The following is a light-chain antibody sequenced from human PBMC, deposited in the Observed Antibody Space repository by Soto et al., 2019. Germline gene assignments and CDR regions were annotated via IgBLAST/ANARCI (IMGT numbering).Light chain of an antibody. V-gene: IGKV3-20*01. Sequence: EIVLTQSPGTLSLSPGERATLSCRASQSISSTYLAWYQQKPGQPPRLLIYGASSRAAGIPDRFSGSGYGTDFTLTISRLEPEDFAVYYCLQYGTFGPGTKVDIK. CDR1: QSISSTY. CDR3: LQYGT. CDR2: GAS. J-gene: IGKJ3*01.